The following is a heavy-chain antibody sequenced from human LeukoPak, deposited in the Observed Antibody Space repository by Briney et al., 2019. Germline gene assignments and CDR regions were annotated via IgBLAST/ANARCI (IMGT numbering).Heavy chain of an antibody. CDR3: ATVSPYSGSYFDY. D-gene: IGHD1-26*01. J-gene: IGHJ4*02. CDR1: GYTFTSYA. Sequence: ASVKVSCKASGYTFTSYAMHWVRQAPGQRLEWMGWINAGNGNTKYSQKFQGRVTITRDTSASTAYMELSSLRSEDTAVYYCATVSPYSGSYFDYWGQGTLVTVSS. V-gene: IGHV1-3*01. CDR2: INAGNGNT.